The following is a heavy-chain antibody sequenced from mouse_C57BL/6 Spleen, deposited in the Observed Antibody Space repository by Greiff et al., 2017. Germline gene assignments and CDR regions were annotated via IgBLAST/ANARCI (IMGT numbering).Heavy chain of an antibody. D-gene: IGHD1-1*01. V-gene: IGHV1-81*01. CDR3: ARPFYYYGSSHWYFDV. CDR1: GYTFTSYG. J-gene: IGHJ1*03. CDR2: IYPRSGNT. Sequence: VKLMESGAELARPGASVKLSCKASGYTFTSYGISWVKQRTGQGLEWIGEIYPRSGNTYYNEKFKGKATLTADKSSSTAYMELRSLTSEDSAVYFCARPFYYYGSSHWYFDVWGTGTTVTVSS.